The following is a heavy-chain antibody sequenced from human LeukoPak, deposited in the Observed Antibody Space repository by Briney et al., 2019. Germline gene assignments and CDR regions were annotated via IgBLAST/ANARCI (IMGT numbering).Heavy chain of an antibody. Sequence: GASVKVSCKASGYTFTGYYMHWVRQATGQGLEWMGWMNPNSGNTGYAQKFQGRVTMTRNTSISTAYMELSSLRSEDTAAYYCALMVRGVIGPHYGMDVWGQGTTVTVSS. V-gene: IGHV1-8*02. CDR2: MNPNSGNT. D-gene: IGHD3-10*01. CDR1: GYTFTGYY. J-gene: IGHJ6*02. CDR3: ALMVRGVIGPHYGMDV.